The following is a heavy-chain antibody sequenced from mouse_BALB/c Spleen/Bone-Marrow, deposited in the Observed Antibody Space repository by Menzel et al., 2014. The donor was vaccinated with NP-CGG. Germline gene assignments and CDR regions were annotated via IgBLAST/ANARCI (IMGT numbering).Heavy chain of an antibody. CDR3: ASPIYYDYPLFAY. D-gene: IGHD2-4*01. Sequence: QVQLKHSGPGLVAPSQSLSITCTVSGFSLTSYGVHWVRQPPGKGLEWLGVIWAGGSTNYNSALMSRLSTSKDNSKSQVLLKMNSLQTDDTAMYYCASPIYYDYPLFAYWGQGTLVTVSA. CDR2: IWAGGST. CDR1: GFSLTSYG. V-gene: IGHV2-9*02. J-gene: IGHJ3*01.